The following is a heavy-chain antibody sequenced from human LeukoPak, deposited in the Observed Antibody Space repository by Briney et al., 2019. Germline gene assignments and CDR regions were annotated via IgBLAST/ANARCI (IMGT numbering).Heavy chain of an antibody. CDR1: GGSISSGGYY. J-gene: IGHJ6*02. CDR2: IYYSGST. D-gene: IGHD1-7*01. Sequence: PSQTLSLTCTVSGGSISSGGYYWSWIRQHPGKGLEWIGYIYYSGSTYYNPSLKSRVTISVDTSKNQFSLKLSSVTAADTAVYYCARDRNSRHGMDVWGQGTTVTVSS. CDR3: ARDRNSRHGMDV. V-gene: IGHV4-31*03.